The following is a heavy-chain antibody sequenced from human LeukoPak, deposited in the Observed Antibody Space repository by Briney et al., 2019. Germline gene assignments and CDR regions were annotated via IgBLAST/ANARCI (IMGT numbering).Heavy chain of an antibody. J-gene: IGHJ5*01. CDR1: GFTFSSYA. D-gene: IGHD6-19*01. CDR2: INANSGTT. CDR3: AKPISGGLAVTADWFHP. V-gene: IGHV3-23*01. Sequence: GGPLRLSCAASGFTFSSYALSWVRQAPGKGLEWVSTINANSGTTSYAASVRGRFTISRDNSKNTLYLQLNTLRADDTATYYCAKPISGGLAVTADWFHPWGQGTLVVVSS.